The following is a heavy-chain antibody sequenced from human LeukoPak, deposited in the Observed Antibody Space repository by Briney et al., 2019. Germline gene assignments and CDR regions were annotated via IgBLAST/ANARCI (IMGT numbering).Heavy chain of an antibody. Sequence: SETLSLTCAVYGGSFSGYYWSWIRQPPGKGLEWIGEINHSGSTNYNPSLKSRVTISVDTSKNQFSLKLSSVTAADTAVYYCARMYGGNFGPFDYWGQGTLVTVSS. CDR1: GGSFSGYY. CDR2: INHSGST. CDR3: ARMYGGNFGPFDY. J-gene: IGHJ4*02. D-gene: IGHD4-23*01. V-gene: IGHV4-34*01.